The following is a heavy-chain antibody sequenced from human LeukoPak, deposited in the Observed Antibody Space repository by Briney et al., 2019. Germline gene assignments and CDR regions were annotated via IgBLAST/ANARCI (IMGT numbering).Heavy chain of an antibody. Sequence: GGSLRLSCAASGFTFSTSSMNWVRQAPGKGLEWVSYISGSSSTIYYADSVKGRFTISRDNAKNSLCLQMNSLRDEDTAVYYCARDYYGCFDYWGQGILVTVSS. CDR1: GFTFSTSS. CDR2: ISGSSSTI. V-gene: IGHV3-48*02. D-gene: IGHD3-10*01. CDR3: ARDYYGCFDY. J-gene: IGHJ4*02.